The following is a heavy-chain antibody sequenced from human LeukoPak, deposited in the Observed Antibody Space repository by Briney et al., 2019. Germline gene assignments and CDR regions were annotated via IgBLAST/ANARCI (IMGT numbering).Heavy chain of an antibody. D-gene: IGHD5-18*01. V-gene: IGHV3-21*04. J-gene: IGHJ4*02. CDR3: AADRGYENYFEY. CDR2: VSSRSSYI. Sequence: GGSLRLSCVASGFTFSDYSMNWVRQAPGKGLEWISSVSSRSSYIYYADSVKGRFTISRDNARNSVHLEMNSLRAADTAVYYCAADRGYENYFEYWGQGTLVTVSS. CDR1: GFTFSDYS.